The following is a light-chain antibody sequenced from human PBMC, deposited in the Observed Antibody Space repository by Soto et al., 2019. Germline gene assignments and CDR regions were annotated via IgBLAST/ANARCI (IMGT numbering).Light chain of an antibody. V-gene: IGKV1-5*01. CDR1: QNIITW. J-gene: IGKJ2*01. CDR2: GAS. CDR3: QRYEGS. Sequence: DTQMTQSPSTLSASVGDTVTITCRARQNIITWLAWYQQKPEKVPKLLIYGASTLEDGVPSRFSGSRSGTQFTRSINSLQPDDFATYHCQRYEGSFGQGTKLEIK.